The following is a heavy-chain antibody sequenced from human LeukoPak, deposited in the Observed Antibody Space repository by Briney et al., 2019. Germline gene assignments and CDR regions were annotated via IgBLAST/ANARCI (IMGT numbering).Heavy chain of an antibody. CDR2: IYYSGST. Sequence: SSETLSLTCTVSGGSISSSSYYWGWIRQPPGKGLEWIGSIYYSGSTYYNPSLKSRVTISVDTSKNQFSLKLSSVTAADTAVYYCARARNTAMVYWGQGTLVTVSS. CDR1: GGSISSSSYY. D-gene: IGHD5-18*01. V-gene: IGHV4-39*07. J-gene: IGHJ4*02. CDR3: ARARNTAMVY.